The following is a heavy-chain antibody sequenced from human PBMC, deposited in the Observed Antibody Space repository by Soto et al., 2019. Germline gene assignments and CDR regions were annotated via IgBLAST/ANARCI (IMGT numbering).Heavy chain of an antibody. CDR3: ARDRQSYYYGSGSSKVDFDY. J-gene: IGHJ4*02. V-gene: IGHV1-69*13. CDR2: IIPIFGTA. CDR1: GGTFSSYA. D-gene: IGHD3-10*01. Sequence: SVKVSCKASGGTFSSYAISWVRQAPGQGLEWMGGIIPIFGTANYAQKFQGRVTITADESTSTAYMELSSLRSEDTAVYYCARDRQSYYYGSGSSKVDFDYWGQGTLVTVSS.